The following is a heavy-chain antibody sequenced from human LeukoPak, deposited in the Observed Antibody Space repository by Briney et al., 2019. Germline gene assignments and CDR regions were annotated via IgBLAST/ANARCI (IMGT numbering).Heavy chain of an antibody. CDR3: AKDRTVSPGSLDY. CDR1: GFTFDDYA. CDR2: ISWNSGNI. Sequence: PGRSLRLSCAASGFTFDDYAMHWVRQAPGKGLEWVSGISWNSGNIGYADSVKGRFTISRDNAKNSLYLQMNSLRAEDTALYYCAKDRTVSPGSLDYWGQGTLVTVSS. D-gene: IGHD3-10*01. J-gene: IGHJ4*02. V-gene: IGHV3-9*01.